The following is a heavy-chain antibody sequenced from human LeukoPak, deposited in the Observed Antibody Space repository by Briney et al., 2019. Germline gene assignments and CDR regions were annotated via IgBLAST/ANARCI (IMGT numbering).Heavy chain of an antibody. CDR3: ARTAPSLPGVIAIWRRGAFDI. CDR2: INHSGST. D-gene: IGHD2-21*01. CDR1: GGSFSGYY. V-gene: IGHV4-34*01. J-gene: IGHJ3*02. Sequence: SETLSLTCAVYGGSFSGYYWSWIRQPPGKGLEWIGEINHSGSTNYNPSLKSRVTISVDTSKNQFSLKLSSVTAADTAVYYCARTAPSLPGVIAIWRRGAFDIWGQGTMVTVSS.